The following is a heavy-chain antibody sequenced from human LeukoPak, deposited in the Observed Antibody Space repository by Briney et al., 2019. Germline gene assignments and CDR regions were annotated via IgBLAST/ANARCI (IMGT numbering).Heavy chain of an antibody. Sequence: SVKVSCKASGGTFSSYAISWVRQAPGQGLEWMGGIIPIFGTANYAQKFQGRVTITTDESTSTAYMELSSLRSEDTAVYYCASRTSCYRADAFDIWGQGTMVTVSS. CDR1: GGTFSSYA. V-gene: IGHV1-69*05. D-gene: IGHD2-2*01. CDR2: IIPIFGTA. J-gene: IGHJ3*02. CDR3: ASRTSCYRADAFDI.